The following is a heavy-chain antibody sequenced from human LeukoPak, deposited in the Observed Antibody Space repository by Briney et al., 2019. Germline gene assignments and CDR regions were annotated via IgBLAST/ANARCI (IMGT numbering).Heavy chain of an antibody. CDR3: AAVTYYYDSSGYHLPIDAFDI. J-gene: IGHJ3*02. CDR2: ISSSGSTI. CDR1: GFTFSDYY. D-gene: IGHD3-22*01. V-gene: IGHV3-11*01. Sequence: GGSLRLSCAASGFTFSDYYMRWIRQAPGKGLEWVSYISSSGSTIYYADSVKGRFTISRDNAKNSLYLQMNSLRAEDTAVYYCAAVTYYYDSSGYHLPIDAFDIWGQGTMVTVSS.